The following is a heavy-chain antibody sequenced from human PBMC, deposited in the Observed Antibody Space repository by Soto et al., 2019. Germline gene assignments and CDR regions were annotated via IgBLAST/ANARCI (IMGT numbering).Heavy chain of an antibody. CDR1: GFTFSGHG. Sequence: QVQLVESGGGVVQPGRSLRLSCAASGFTFSGHGMHWVRQAPGKGLEWVATVSFDGSNEFYTDSMKGRFTISRDNSKNPPYLQMNILSPEDTAVYYCAKGTGYGDYASHYWGQGTLVTVSS. J-gene: IGHJ4*02. CDR2: VSFDGSNE. CDR3: AKGTGYGDYASHY. D-gene: IGHD4-17*01. V-gene: IGHV3-30*18.